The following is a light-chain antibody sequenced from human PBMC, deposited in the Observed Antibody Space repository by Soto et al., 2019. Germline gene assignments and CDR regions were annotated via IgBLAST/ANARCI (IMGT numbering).Light chain of an antibody. Sequence: DIVLTQSPATLSLSPGERATLSCRASQSVRSYLGWYQQRPGQAPRLLIYDASNRATGIPARFSGSGSGTDFTLTISSLEPEDFALYYCQPGGNFGQGTRLEIK. V-gene: IGKV3-11*01. CDR3: QPGGN. J-gene: IGKJ5*01. CDR1: QSVRSY. CDR2: DAS.